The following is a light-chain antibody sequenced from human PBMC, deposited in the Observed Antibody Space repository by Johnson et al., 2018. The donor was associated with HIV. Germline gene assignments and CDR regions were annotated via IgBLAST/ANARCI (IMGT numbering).Light chain of an antibody. CDR1: SSNIGNNY. J-gene: IGLJ1*01. Sequence: QSVLTQPPSVSAAPGQKVTISCSGSSSNIGNNYVSWYQQLPGTAPKLLIYDNNKRPSGIPDRFSGSKSGTSATLGITGLQTGDEADYYCETLASSLSGVFGTGTKVTV. V-gene: IGLV1-51*01. CDR2: DNN. CDR3: ETLASSLSGV.